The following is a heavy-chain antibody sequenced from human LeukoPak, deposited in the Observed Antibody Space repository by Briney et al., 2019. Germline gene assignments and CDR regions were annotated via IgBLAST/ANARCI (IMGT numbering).Heavy chain of an antibody. CDR1: GFTFSDYN. D-gene: IGHD2-8*02. CDR3: ARSIGLTGGGVDV. V-gene: IGHV3-11*01. Sequence: GGSLRLSCAASGFTFSDYNMNWVRQAPGKGLEWVSYITDSGNTIHYADSVKGRFTISRDNARNSLYLQMNSLRAEDTAVYYCARSIGLTGGGVDVWGQGTTVTVSS. CDR2: ITDSGNTI. J-gene: IGHJ6*02.